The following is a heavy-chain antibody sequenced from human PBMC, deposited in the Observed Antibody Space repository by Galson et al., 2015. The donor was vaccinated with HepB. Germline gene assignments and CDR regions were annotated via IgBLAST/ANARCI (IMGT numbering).Heavy chain of an antibody. CDR2: IYPGDSDT. J-gene: IGHJ6*04. CDR1: GYKFTINW. Sequence: QSGAEVKKPGESLTISCKTSGYKFTINWIAWVRQMPGKGLDLVGVIYPGDSDTRYRPSFQGQVTISVDKSLSTAYLHWSSLEASDTATYYCARHGSSDHFYYMDVWGNGTTVTVSS. D-gene: IGHD6-6*01. CDR3: ARHGSSDHFYYMDV. V-gene: IGHV5-51*01.